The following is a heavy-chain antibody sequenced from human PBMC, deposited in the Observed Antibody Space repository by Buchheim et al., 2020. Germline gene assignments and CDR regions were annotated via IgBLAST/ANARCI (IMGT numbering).Heavy chain of an antibody. CDR2: LYYTGGTSGSS. D-gene: IGHD3-22*01. V-gene: IGHV4-59*01. CDR1: GGSIGPYY. J-gene: IGHJ5*02. Sequence: QVQLQESGPGLVKPSETLSLSCTVSGGSIGPYYWTWIRQPPGKGLEWIGYLYYTGGTSGSSYYNPSLKSRVTISIDTSKNQFSLKLSSVTAADTAVYYCARGGDNSGAGWFDPWGQGTL. CDR3: ARGGDNSGAGWFDP.